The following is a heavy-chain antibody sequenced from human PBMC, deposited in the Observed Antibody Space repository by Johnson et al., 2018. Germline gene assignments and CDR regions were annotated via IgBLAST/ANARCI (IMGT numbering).Heavy chain of an antibody. V-gene: IGHV3-33*01. CDR3: ARGYSNPRHGMDV. CDR1: GFTFSSYG. J-gene: IGHJ6*02. Sequence: QVQLQESGGGVVQXGRSXRLXCATSGFTFSSYGMHWVRQAPGKGLEWVAVIWDDGLNKYYTDSVKGRFTISRDNSKNTLYLQLNSLRAEDTAVYYCARGYSNPRHGMDVWGQGTTVTVSS. CDR2: IWDDGLNK. D-gene: IGHD4-11*01.